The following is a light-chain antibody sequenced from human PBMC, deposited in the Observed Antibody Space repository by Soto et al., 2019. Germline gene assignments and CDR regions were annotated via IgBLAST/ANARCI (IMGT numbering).Light chain of an antibody. CDR3: QQYNSYKWT. CDR1: QSISSW. J-gene: IGKJ1*01. V-gene: IGKV1-5*01. CDR2: DAS. Sequence: DIQMTQSPSTLSASVGDRVTIACRAGQSISSWLAWYQQKPGKAPKLLIYDASSLESGVPSRFSGSGSGTEFTLTISSLQPDDFATYYCQQYNSYKWTFGQGTKVDI.